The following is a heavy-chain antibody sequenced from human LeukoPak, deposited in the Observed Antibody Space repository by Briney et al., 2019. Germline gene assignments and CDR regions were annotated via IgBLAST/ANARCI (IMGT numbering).Heavy chain of an antibody. CDR2: MSDVGDT. V-gene: IGHV3-13*01. J-gene: IGHJ2*01. CDR3: AREFCGNTPKCSGGYFFDL. D-gene: IGHD1-26*01. Sequence: GDPLRLSCAVSGFTFSDYYLRWLRHPTGKGLAWLSDMSDVGDTYYPGPEQGRLPVSRDNGNNSLYLQINNLRVGDTAVYYCAREFCGNTPKCSGGYFFDLWGRGALVTVSS. CDR1: GFTFSDYY.